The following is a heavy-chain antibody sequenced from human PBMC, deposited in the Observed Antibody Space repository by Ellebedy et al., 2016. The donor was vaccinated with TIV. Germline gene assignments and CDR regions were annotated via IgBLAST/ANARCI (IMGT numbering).Heavy chain of an antibody. CDR3: VRIGYITSWYREAY. CDR2: IRDRGDST. V-gene: IGHV3-23*01. D-gene: IGHD6-13*01. CDR1: GFSFSSYW. Sequence: GESLKISCVASGFSFSSYWMSWVRQAPGKGLEWLSVIRDRGDSTNYADSVKGRFTISRDNSKNTLYLQMNSLRAEDTAVYYCVRIGYITSWYREAYWGQGTLVTVSS. J-gene: IGHJ4*02.